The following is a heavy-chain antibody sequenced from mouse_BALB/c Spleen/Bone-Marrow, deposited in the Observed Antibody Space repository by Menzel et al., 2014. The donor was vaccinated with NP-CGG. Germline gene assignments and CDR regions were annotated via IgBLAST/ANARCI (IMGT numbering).Heavy chain of an antibody. Sequence: DLVKPGASVKLSCKASGYTFTSYWINWIKQRPGQGLEWIGRFAPGSGNTYYNEMFKGKATLTVDTSSNTAYIQLSSLSSEDSAVYFCARARSTVITTWYFDVWGAETTVTVSS. V-gene: IGHV1S41*01. CDR1: GYTFTSYW. CDR2: FAPGSGNT. CDR3: ARARSTVITTWYFDV. D-gene: IGHD2-4*01. J-gene: IGHJ1*01.